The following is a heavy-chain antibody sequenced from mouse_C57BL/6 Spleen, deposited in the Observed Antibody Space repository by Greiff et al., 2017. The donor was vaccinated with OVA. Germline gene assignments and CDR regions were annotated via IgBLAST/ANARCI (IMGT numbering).Heavy chain of an antibody. CDR2: IYPSDSET. CDR1: GYTFTSYW. V-gene: IGHV1-61*01. D-gene: IGHD1-1*01. CDR3: ARVYYYGSSSFDN. J-gene: IGHJ2*01. Sequence: VQLQQPGAELVRPGSSVKLSCKASGYTFTSYWMDWVKQRPGQGLEWIGNIYPSDSETHYNQKFKDKATLTVDKSSSTAYMQLSSLTSEDSAVYYCARVYYYGSSSFDNWGQGTTLTVSS.